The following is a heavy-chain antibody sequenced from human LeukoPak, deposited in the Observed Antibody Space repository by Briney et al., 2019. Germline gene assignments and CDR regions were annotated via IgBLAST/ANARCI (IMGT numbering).Heavy chain of an antibody. Sequence: GGSLRLSCAASGFTFSDYTMNWVRQPPGKGLEWVSYISSSSSTTHYADSVKGRFTISRDNAKNSLYLQMNSLRDEDTAVYFCAKHYFYSYGSLDYWGQGTLVTVSS. CDR1: GFTFSDYT. CDR2: ISSSSSTT. CDR3: AKHYFYSYGSLDY. V-gene: IGHV3-48*02. D-gene: IGHD5-18*01. J-gene: IGHJ4*02.